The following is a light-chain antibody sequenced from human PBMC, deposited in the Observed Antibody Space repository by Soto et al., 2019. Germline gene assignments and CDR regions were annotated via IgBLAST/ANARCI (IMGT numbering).Light chain of an antibody. CDR3: SSYTSSSTSV. CDR1: SSDVGSYNL. J-gene: IGLJ1*01. Sequence: QSVLTQPASVSGSPGQSITISCTGTSSDVGSYNLVSWYQQHPGKAPKLMIYEGSKRPSGVSNRFSGSKSGNTASLTISGLQAEDEADYYCSSYTSSSTSVFGTGTKVTVL. CDR2: EGS. V-gene: IGLV2-14*02.